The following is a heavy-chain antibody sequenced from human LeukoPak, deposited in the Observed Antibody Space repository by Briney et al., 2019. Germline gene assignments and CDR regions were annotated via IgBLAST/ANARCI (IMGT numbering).Heavy chain of an antibody. Sequence: PGGSLRLSCAASGFTFSSYGMHWVRQAPGKGLEWVAVISYDGSNKYYADSVKGRFTISRDNSKNTLYLQMNSLRAEDTAVYYCAKGSSVTTEGHWGQGTLVTVSS. CDR1: GFTFSSYG. D-gene: IGHD4-17*01. J-gene: IGHJ4*02. CDR2: ISYDGSNK. CDR3: AKGSSVTTEGH. V-gene: IGHV3-30*18.